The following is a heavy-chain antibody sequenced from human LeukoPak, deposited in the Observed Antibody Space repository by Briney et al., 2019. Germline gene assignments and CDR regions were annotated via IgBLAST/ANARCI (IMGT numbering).Heavy chain of an antibody. CDR2: IYYTGST. D-gene: IGHD2-15*01. CDR1: GGSFSNSSYS. J-gene: IGHJ5*02. V-gene: IGHV4-39*01. CDR3: ARRYIVADP. Sequence: PSETLSPTCTVSGGSFSNSSYSWGWLRQPPGKGLEWIGTIYYTGSTYYNPSLKSRVTISVDTSKNQFSLKLSSVTAADTAVYYCARRYIVADPWGQGTLVTVSS.